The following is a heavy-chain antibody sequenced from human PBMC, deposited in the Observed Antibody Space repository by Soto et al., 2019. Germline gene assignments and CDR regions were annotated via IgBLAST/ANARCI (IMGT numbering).Heavy chain of an antibody. V-gene: IGHV4-39*02. D-gene: IGHD2-2*01. CDR3: ARAGAVPRSRRYFDL. CDR1: GGSFSSSSDY. CDR2: IDYSGST. J-gene: IGHJ2*01. Sequence: QLQLQESGPGLVKPSETLSLTCIVSGGSFSSSSDYWGWIRQPPGKGLEWIGTIDYSGSTNYNPSLKSRVTISDDTSKTHFSLKLSSVTVADTAVYYCARAGAVPRSRRYFDLWGRGTLVTVSS.